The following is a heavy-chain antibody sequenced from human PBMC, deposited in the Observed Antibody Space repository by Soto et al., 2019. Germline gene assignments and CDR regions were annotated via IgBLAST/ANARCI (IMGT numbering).Heavy chain of an antibody. CDR2: YSAGNT. CDR1: GFTVSSNY. D-gene: IGHD1-26*01. J-gene: IGHJ6*02. CDR3: ARDFVVGGPTINYYYGMDV. Sequence: GGSLRLSCAASGFTVSSNYMSWVRQAPGKGLEWISIYSAGNTYYADSVKGRFTISRDNSKNTLYLQMNSLGAEDTAVYYCARDFVVGGPTINYYYGMDVWGQGTTVTVSS. V-gene: IGHV3-66*01.